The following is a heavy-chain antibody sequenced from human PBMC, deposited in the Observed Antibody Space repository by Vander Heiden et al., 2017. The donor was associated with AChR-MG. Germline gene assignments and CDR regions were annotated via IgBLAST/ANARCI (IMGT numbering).Heavy chain of an antibody. CDR1: GFTVSSNY. Sequence: VQLVESGGGLVHPGGSLRLTCAASGFTVSSNYMSWVRQAPGKGLEWVSVINSGGSTYDAYSVKGRFTTTRDNSKNTLYLKINRMSAEDTAVYYCARGYSHGYFDYWGQGTLVTVSS. V-gene: IGHV3-66*01. CDR2: INSGGST. CDR3: ARGYSHGYFDY. J-gene: IGHJ4*02. D-gene: IGHD5-18*01.